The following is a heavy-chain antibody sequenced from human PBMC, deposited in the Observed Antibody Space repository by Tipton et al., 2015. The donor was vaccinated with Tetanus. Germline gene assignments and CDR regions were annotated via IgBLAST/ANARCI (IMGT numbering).Heavy chain of an antibody. CDR3: ARDVRAEMGFDY. J-gene: IGHJ4*02. CDR1: GYTFTSYG. D-gene: IGHD1-26*01. CDR2: VSAYNGRT. Sequence: QVQLVQSGDEVKRPGASVKVSCKASGYTFTSYGINWVRQAPGQGLEWMGWVSAYNGRTNYAQKVRDRVTMTTDTSTSTAYMELRSLGSDDTALYYCARDVRAEMGFDYWGRGTRVTVSS. V-gene: IGHV1-18*01.